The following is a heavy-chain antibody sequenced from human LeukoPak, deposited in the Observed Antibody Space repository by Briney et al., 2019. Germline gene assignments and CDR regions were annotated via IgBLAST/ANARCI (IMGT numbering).Heavy chain of an antibody. CDR2: IIPIFGTA. V-gene: IGHV1-69*13. J-gene: IGHJ4*02. CDR1: GGTFGTYA. CDR3: ARTGSGYSGYDYFDY. D-gene: IGHD5-12*01. Sequence: SVKVSCKASGGTFGTYAISWVRQAPGQGLEWMGGIIPIFGTANYAQKFQGRVTITADESTSTAYMELSSLRSEDTAVYYCARTGSGYSGYDYFDYWGQGTLVTVSS.